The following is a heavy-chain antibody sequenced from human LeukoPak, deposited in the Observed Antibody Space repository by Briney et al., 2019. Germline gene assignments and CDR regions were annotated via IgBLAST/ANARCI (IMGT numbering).Heavy chain of an antibody. CDR3: AKDGGGRYGFDY. CDR2: IWYDGSNK. CDR1: GFTFSSYG. J-gene: IGHJ4*02. Sequence: GGSLRLSCAASGFTFSSYGMHWVRRPPGKGLEGVAVIWYDGSNKYYADSVKGRFTISRDNSKNTLYLQMNSLRAEDTAVYYCAKDGGGRYGFDYWGQGTLVTVSS. D-gene: IGHD1-26*01. V-gene: IGHV3-33*06.